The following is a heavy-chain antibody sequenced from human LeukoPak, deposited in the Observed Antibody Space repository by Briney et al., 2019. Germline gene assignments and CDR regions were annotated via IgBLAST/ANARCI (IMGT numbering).Heavy chain of an antibody. CDR3: ARDSDSSGRGDY. CDR1: GYTFIGYY. Sequence: ASVKVSCKASGYTFIGYYMHWVRQAPGQGLEWMGWMNPNSGGTNYAQKFQGRVTMATDTSISTAYVELSRLRSDDTAVYYRARDSDSSGRGDYWGQGTLVIVSS. V-gene: IGHV1-2*02. CDR2: MNPNSGGT. J-gene: IGHJ4*02. D-gene: IGHD3-22*01.